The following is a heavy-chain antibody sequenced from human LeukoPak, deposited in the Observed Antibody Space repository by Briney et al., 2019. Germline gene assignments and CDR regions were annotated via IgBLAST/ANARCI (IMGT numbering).Heavy chain of an antibody. D-gene: IGHD1-20*01. CDR2: ILHTGST. Sequence: RASQTLSLTCTVSGGSISSGGSSWSWIRQPPGKGLEWIGYILHTGSTYYNPSLKSRITISGDRSKNQFSLRLNSVTAADTAVYYCGSALRQYNWNYVVYWGQGAPVTVSS. J-gene: IGHJ4*02. V-gene: IGHV4-30-2*01. CDR1: GGSISSGGSS. CDR3: GSALRQYNWNYVVY.